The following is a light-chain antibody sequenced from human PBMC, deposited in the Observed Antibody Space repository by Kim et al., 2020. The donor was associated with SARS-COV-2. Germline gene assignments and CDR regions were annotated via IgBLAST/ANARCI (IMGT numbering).Light chain of an antibody. CDR1: SGHRSYA. Sequence: ASVKLTCTLSSGHRSYAIAWHQQQPEKGPRYLMKLNSDGSHSKGDGIPDLFSGSSSGAERYLTISSLQSEDEADYYCQTWGTGNVVFGGGTQLTVL. CDR2: LNSDGSH. V-gene: IGLV4-69*01. CDR3: QTWGTGNVV. J-gene: IGLJ2*01.